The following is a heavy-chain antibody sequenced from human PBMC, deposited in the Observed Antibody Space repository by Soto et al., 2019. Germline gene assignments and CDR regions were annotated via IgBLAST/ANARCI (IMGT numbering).Heavy chain of an antibody. J-gene: IGHJ4*02. CDR1: DGSITSNTFY. CDR2: MYYSGNT. D-gene: IGHD7-27*01. V-gene: IGHV4-39*01. Sequence: SETLSLTCTVSDGSITSNTFYWGWIRQPPGKGLEWIGSMYYSGNTYYNPSLKSRVTISVDASKNQFSLKLSSVTAADTAVYYCARLVWGFWYFDYWGQGTLVTVS. CDR3: ARLVWGFWYFDY.